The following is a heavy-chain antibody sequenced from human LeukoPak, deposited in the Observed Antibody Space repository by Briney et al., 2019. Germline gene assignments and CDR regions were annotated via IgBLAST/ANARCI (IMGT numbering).Heavy chain of an antibody. CDR1: GGSISTYY. Sequence: SETLSLTCTVSGGSISTYYWSWIRQPPGKGLEWLAYIDYRGSTTYNPSLRSRVTISVDTSRNQFSLKLSSVTAADTAVFYCARSRSGYSYDHAAFEIWGQGTMVTVSS. V-gene: IGHV4-59*01. D-gene: IGHD5-18*01. CDR3: ARSRSGYSYDHAAFEI. J-gene: IGHJ3*02. CDR2: IDYRGST.